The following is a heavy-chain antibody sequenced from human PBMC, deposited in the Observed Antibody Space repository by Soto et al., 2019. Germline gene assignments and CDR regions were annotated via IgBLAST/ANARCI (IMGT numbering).Heavy chain of an antibody. J-gene: IGHJ6*02. CDR2: INAGNGNT. CDR3: ARDLMTVTTGYYYYYYGMDV. D-gene: IGHD4-17*01. Sequence: ASVTVSCKASGYTFTSYAMHWVRQAPGQRLEWMGWINAGNGNTKYSQKFQGRVTITRDTSASTAYMELSSLRSEDTAVYYCARDLMTVTTGYYYYYYGMDVWGQGTTVTVSS. V-gene: IGHV1-3*01. CDR1: GYTFTSYA.